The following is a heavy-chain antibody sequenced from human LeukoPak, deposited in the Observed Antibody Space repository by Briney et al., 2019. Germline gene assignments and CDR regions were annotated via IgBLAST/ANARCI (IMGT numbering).Heavy chain of an antibody. CDR2: ISWDGGST. CDR1: GFTFDDYA. Sequence: WGSLRLSCAASGFTFDDYAMHWVRQVPGKGLEWVSLISWDGGSTYYADSVKGRFTISRDNAKNSLYLQMNSLRAEDTAVYYCARNYGDYFIRYYFDYWGQGTLVTVSS. V-gene: IGHV3-43D*03. J-gene: IGHJ4*02. CDR3: ARNYGDYFIRYYFDY. D-gene: IGHD4-17*01.